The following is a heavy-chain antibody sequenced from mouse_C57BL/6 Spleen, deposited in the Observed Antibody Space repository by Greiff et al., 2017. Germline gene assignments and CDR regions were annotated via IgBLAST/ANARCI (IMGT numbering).Heavy chain of an antibody. CDR2: IDPNSGGT. CDR1: GYTFTSYW. V-gene: IGHV1-72*01. J-gene: IGHJ3*01. Sequence: QVQLKQPGAELVKPGASVKLSCKASGYTFTSYWMHWVKQRPGRGLEWIGRIDPNSGGTKYNEKFKSKATLTVDKPSSTAYMQLSSLTSEDSAVYYCARGDHDAWFAYWGQGTLVTVSA. CDR3: ARGDHDAWFAY. D-gene: IGHD2-4*01.